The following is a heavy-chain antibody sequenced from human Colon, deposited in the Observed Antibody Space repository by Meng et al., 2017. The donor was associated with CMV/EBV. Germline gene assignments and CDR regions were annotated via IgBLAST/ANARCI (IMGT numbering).Heavy chain of an antibody. Sequence: ASVPVSCLASGYTFTSYGISWVRPAPGQGREWMGWISAYNGNTNYAQKLQGRITMTTDTSTSTAYMELRSRRSDDTAVYYCARENPPIHNYDFWSGDIPQTKYGMDVWGQGTTVTVSS. CDR3: ARENPPIHNYDFWSGDIPQTKYGMDV. V-gene: IGHV1-18*01. D-gene: IGHD3-3*01. J-gene: IGHJ6*02. CDR2: ISAYNGNT. CDR1: GYTFTSYG.